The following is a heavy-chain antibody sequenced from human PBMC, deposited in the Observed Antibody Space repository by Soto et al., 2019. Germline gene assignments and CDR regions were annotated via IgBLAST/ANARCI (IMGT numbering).Heavy chain of an antibody. J-gene: IGHJ5*02. CDR1: GYTFTSYG. V-gene: IGHV1-18*01. CDR2: ISAYNGNT. D-gene: IGHD3-3*01. Sequence: ASVKVSCKASGYTFTSYGISWVRQAPGQGLEWMGWISAYNGNTNYAQKLQGRVTMTTDTSTSTAYMELRSLRSDDTAVYYCARQDSTYYDFWSGYYSNWFDPWGQGTLVTSPQ. CDR3: ARQDSTYYDFWSGYYSNWFDP.